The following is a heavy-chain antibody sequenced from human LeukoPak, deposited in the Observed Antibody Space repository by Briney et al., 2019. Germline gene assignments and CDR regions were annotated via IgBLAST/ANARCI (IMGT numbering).Heavy chain of an antibody. Sequence: GGSLRLSCAASGFTFSSYGMHWVRQAPGKGLEWVAVISYDGSNKYYADSVKGRFTISRDNSKNTLYLQMNSLRAEDTAVYYCARVVGYSYRSQYGAFDIWGQGTMVTVSS. CDR1: GFTFSSYG. D-gene: IGHD5-18*01. CDR2: ISYDGSNK. CDR3: ARVVGYSYRSQYGAFDI. J-gene: IGHJ3*02. V-gene: IGHV3-30*03.